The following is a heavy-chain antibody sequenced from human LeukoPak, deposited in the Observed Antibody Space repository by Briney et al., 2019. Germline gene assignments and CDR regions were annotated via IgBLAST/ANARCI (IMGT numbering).Heavy chain of an antibody. D-gene: IGHD3/OR15-3a*01. J-gene: IGHJ6*02. CDR3: TTPDWPYGMDV. V-gene: IGHV3-30-3*01. CDR1: GFTFSSYA. CDR2: ISYDGSNK. Sequence: PGRSLRLSCAASGFTFSSYAMHWVRQAPGKGLEWVAVISYDGSNKYYADSVKGRFTISRDNSKNTLYLQMNSLKTEDTAVYYCTTPDWPYGMDVWGQGTTVTVSS.